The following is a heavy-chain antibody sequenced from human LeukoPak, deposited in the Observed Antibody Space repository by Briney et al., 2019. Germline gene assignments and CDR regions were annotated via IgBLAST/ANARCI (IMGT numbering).Heavy chain of an antibody. D-gene: IGHD5-24*01. CDR2: IIPIFGTA. V-gene: IGHV1-69*13. J-gene: IGHJ3*02. CDR3: ARGCDGDRAEMATIGAFDI. CDR1: GGTFSSYA. Sequence: ASVKVSCKASGGTFSSYAISWVRQAPGQGLEWMGGIIPIFGTANYAQKFQGRVTITADESTSTAYMELSSLRSEDTAVYYCARGCDGDRAEMATIGAFDIWGQGTMVTVSS.